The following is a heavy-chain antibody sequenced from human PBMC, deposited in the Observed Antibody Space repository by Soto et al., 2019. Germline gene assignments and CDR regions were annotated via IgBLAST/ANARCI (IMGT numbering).Heavy chain of an antibody. CDR3: TRGPRPISTGTGAY. J-gene: IGHJ4*02. CDR1: GFIFKMYW. CDR2: IYNDGTYS. Sequence: GGSLRLSCAASGFIFKMYWMHWVRQSPGKGLVWISRIYNDGTYSDYADSVRGRFTISRDNVSYTLYLQMNNLRAEDSGLYYCTRGPRPISTGTGAYWGQGTQVTVSS. V-gene: IGHV3-74*01. D-gene: IGHD3-10*01.